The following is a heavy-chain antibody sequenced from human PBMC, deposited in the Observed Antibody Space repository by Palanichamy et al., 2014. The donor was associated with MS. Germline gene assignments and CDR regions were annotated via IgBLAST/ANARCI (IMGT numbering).Heavy chain of an antibody. D-gene: IGHD4-23*01. CDR1: GFTFSSYA. Sequence: EVQLSESGGGLIQPEGSLRLSCAASGFTFSSYAMNWVRRAPGKGLEWVSGISNGGGSTYYAESVKGRFTVSRDNSKNTLFLEMTTLRVEDTAVYFCAKEIETTVVLTGALDVWGQGTRVTVSS. V-gene: IGHV3-23*01. CDR3: AKEIETTVVLTGALDV. CDR2: ISNGGGST. J-gene: IGHJ3*01.